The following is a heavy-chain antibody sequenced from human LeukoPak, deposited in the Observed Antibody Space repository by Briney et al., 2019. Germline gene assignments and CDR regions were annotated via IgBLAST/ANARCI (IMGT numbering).Heavy chain of an antibody. CDR1: GISFSSYG. Sequence: PGGSLRLSCAASGISFSSYGMHWVRQAPGKGLEWVAVISYDRSNKYYADSVKGRFTISRDNSKNTLYLQMNNVRAEDTAVYYCARLARYQLLPVLDYYYYMDVWGKGTTVTVSS. D-gene: IGHD2-2*01. CDR3: ARLARYQLLPVLDYYYYMDV. J-gene: IGHJ6*03. V-gene: IGHV3-30*19. CDR2: ISYDRSNK.